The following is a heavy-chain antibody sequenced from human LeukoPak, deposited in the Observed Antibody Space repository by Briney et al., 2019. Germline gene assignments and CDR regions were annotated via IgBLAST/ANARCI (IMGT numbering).Heavy chain of an antibody. D-gene: IGHD6-13*01. Sequence: PPETLSLTCIVSGYSISSGYYWGWIRQPPGKGLEWIGMIHHSGSTYYNPSLKSRVTISGDTSKNQFSLKLSSVTAADTAVYYCAAIRSSSLKNWFDPWGQGTLVTVSS. J-gene: IGHJ5*02. CDR3: AAIRSSSLKNWFDP. V-gene: IGHV4-38-2*02. CDR1: GYSISSGYY. CDR2: IHHSGST.